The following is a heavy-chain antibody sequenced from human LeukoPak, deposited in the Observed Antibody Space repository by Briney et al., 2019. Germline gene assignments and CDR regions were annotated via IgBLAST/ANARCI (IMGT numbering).Heavy chain of an antibody. CDR2: MNPDSGNT. Sequence: VASVKVSCKASGYTFSSYDINWVRQATGQGLEWMGYMNPDSGNTGYAQNFQGRVTMTVNTSITTAYMELSSLRPEDTAVYYCARELRRDKYWGQGTLVTVSS. D-gene: IGHD1-1*01. V-gene: IGHV1-8*01. J-gene: IGHJ4*02. CDR1: GYTFSSYD. CDR3: ARELRRDKY.